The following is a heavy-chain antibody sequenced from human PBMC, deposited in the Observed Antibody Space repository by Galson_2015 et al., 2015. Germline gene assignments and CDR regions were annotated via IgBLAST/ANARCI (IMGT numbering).Heavy chain of an antibody. CDR3: ARASEITMIGVHDAFDI. D-gene: IGHD3-22*01. CDR2: IYPGDSDT. CDR1: GYSFPSYW. Sequence: QSGAGVKKPGESLRISCRGSGYSFPSYWIGWVRQMPGKGREWMGIIYPGDSDTRYSPSFQGQVTISADKSISTAYLQWSSLKASDTAMYYCARASEITMIGVHDAFDIWGQGTMVTVSS. V-gene: IGHV5-51*03. J-gene: IGHJ3*02.